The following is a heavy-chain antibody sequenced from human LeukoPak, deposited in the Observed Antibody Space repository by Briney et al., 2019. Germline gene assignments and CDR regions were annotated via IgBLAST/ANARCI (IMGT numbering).Heavy chain of an antibody. J-gene: IGHJ4*02. CDR2: IIPIFGTA. CDR3: ATLSKTFDY. D-gene: IGHD3-3*02. CDR1: GYTFTSYG. V-gene: IGHV1-69*06. Sequence: ASVKVSCKASGYTFTSYGISWVRQAPGQGLEWMGGIIPIFGTANYAQKFQGRVTITAGKSTSTAYMELSSLRSEDTAVYYCATLSKTFDYWGQGTLVTVSS.